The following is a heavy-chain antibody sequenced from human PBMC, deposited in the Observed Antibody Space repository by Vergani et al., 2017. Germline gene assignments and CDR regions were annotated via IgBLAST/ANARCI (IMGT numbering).Heavy chain of an antibody. Sequence: QVQLQESGPGLVKPSQTLSLTCTVSGGSISTRSYYWSWIRQPAGNGLEWIGRISTSGSTNYNPSLKSRVTISVDTSKNQFSLKLSSVTAADTAVYYCARGIVATTFDYWGQGTLVTVSS. D-gene: IGHD5-12*01. CDR1: GGSISTRSYY. V-gene: IGHV4-61*02. J-gene: IGHJ4*02. CDR2: ISTSGST. CDR3: ARGIVATTFDY.